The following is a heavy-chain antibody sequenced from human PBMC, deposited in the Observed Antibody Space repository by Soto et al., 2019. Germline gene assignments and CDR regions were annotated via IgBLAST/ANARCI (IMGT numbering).Heavy chain of an antibody. V-gene: IGHV3-23*01. CDR2: ISGSGGST. D-gene: IGHD2-2*01. Sequence: PGGSLSLSCAASGFSFSSYAISSVRQAPGKGLEWVSAISGSGGSTYYTDTVKGRFTISRDNSKNTLYLQMNSLRAEDTAVYYCAKMVPAAIFVYWGQGTLVTVSS. CDR3: AKMVPAAIFVY. CDR1: GFSFSSYA. J-gene: IGHJ4*02.